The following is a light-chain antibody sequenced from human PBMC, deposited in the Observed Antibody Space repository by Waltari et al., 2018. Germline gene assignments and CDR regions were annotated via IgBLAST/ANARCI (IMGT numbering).Light chain of an antibody. Sequence: QSVLTQPPSASGTPGQRVTISCSGSSSNIGSNYVFWYPQLPGTAPKLLIYRNNQRPSGVPDRFSGSKSGTSASLAISGLRSEDEADYYCAAWDDSLSGRYVVFGGGTKLTVL. CDR2: RNN. V-gene: IGLV1-47*01. CDR1: SSNIGSNY. J-gene: IGLJ2*01. CDR3: AAWDDSLSGRYVV.